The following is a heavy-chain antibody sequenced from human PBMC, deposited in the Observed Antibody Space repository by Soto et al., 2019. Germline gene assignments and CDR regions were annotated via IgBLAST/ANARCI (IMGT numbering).Heavy chain of an antibody. CDR1: GGSISSGGYS. CDR2: IYHSGSP. J-gene: IGHJ4*02. V-gene: IGHV4-30-2*01. CDR3: ARAGGLGEVAVDY. Sequence: QLQLQESGSGLVKPSQTLSLTCAVSGGSISSGGYSWSWIRQPPGKGLEWIGYIYHSGSPYYNPSLKSRVTISVDRSKNQFSLKLSSVTAADTAVYYCARAGGLGEVAVDYWGQGTLVTVSS. D-gene: IGHD6-19*01.